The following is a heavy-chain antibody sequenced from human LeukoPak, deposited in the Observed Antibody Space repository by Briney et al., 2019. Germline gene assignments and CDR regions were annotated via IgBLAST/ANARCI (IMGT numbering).Heavy chain of an antibody. Sequence: SQTLSLTCTVSGGAISSGSYYWSWIRQPAGKGLEWIGRIYTSGSTNYNPSLKSRVTILVDTSKNQFSLKLSSVTAADTAVYYCARDLRTEDFWSGYYYYYYMDVWGKGTTVTVSS. CDR1: GGAISSGSYY. V-gene: IGHV4-61*02. J-gene: IGHJ6*03. CDR2: IYTSGST. D-gene: IGHD3-3*01. CDR3: ARDLRTEDFWSGYYYYYYMDV.